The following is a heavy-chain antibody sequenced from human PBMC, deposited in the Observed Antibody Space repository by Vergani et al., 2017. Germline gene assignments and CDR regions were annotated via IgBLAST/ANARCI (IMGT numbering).Heavy chain of an antibody. V-gene: IGHV1-69*17. CDR2: IIPIFGIA. J-gene: IGHJ4*02. D-gene: IGHD5-24*01. CDR1: GGTFSSYA. CDR3: AGDRGMATTNWDL. Sequence: QVQLVQSGAEVKKPGSSVKVSCKASGGTFSSYAISWVRQAPGQGLEWMGGIIPIFGIANYAQKFQGRVTITADKSTSTAYMELRSLRSDEPAVYYCAGDRGMATTNWDLWGQGTLVTVSS.